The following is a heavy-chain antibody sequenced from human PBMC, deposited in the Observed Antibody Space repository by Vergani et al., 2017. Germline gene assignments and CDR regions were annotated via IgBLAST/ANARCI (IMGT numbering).Heavy chain of an antibody. Sequence: EVDLVESGGGLAQPGGSLRLSCEASGITFWKFGMHWVRQGPGKGLEWVSGISWNSGAVDYADSVRGRFTISRDNAKNSLFLEMNSLRAEDTAVYYCAKHRSSTSCYGRGCDAFDIWGQGTMVTVSS. J-gene: IGHJ3*02. D-gene: IGHD2-2*01. CDR2: ISWNSGAV. CDR1: GITFWKFG. CDR3: AKHRSSTSCYGRGCDAFDI. V-gene: IGHV3-9*01.